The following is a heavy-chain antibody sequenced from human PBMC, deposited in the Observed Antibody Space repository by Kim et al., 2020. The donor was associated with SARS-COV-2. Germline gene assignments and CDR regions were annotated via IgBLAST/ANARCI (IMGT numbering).Heavy chain of an antibody. CDR3: ARGLRDHIVVVIVPSYYYYMDV. J-gene: IGHJ6*03. Sequence: ASVKVSCKASGYTFTSYDINWVRQATGQGLEWMGWMNPNSGNTGYAQKFQGRVTMTRNTSISTAYMELSSLRSEDTAVYYCARGLRDHIVVVIVPSYYYYMDVWGKGTTVTVSS. CDR1: GYTFTSYD. CDR2: MNPNSGNT. V-gene: IGHV1-8*01. D-gene: IGHD2-21*01.